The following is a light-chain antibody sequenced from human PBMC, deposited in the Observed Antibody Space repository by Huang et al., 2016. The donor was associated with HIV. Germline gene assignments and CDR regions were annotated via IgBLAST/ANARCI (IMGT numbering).Light chain of an antibody. CDR2: DAS. CDR1: QRVSSY. CDR3: QQRSNWPRT. Sequence: EIVLTQSPATLSLSPGERATLSCRASQRVSSYLAWYQQKPGQAPRLLIYDASNRATGIPARFSGRGSGTDFTLTISSLEPEDFAVYYCQQRSNWPRTFGQGTKVEIK. V-gene: IGKV3-11*01. J-gene: IGKJ1*01.